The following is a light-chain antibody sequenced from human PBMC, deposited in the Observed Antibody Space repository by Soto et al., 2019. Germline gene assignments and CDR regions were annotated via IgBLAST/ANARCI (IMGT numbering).Light chain of an antibody. CDR3: QQYVGPLT. Sequence: EIVLTQSPGTLSLSPGERATLSCRASQSVSSGFLAWYQQKPGQAPRLLIYGASSRDTGIPDRFSGSGTGSGTDFTLTISRLEPEDFAVYYCQQYVGPLTFGPGTKVDIK. J-gene: IGKJ3*01. CDR2: GAS. CDR1: QSVSSGF. V-gene: IGKV3-20*01.